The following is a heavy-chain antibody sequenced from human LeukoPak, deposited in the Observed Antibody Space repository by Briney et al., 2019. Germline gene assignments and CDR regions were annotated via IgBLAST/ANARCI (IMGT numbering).Heavy chain of an antibody. Sequence: GSLRLSCAASGFTFSSYGMHWVRQAPGKGLEWVAVISYDGSNKYYADSVKGRFTISRDNSKNTLYLQMNSLRAEDTAVYYCARDAPKDIVVVLAATQGDAFDIWGQGTMVTVSS. CDR2: ISYDGSNK. CDR3: ARDAPKDIVVVLAATQGDAFDI. D-gene: IGHD2-15*01. J-gene: IGHJ3*02. CDR1: GFTFSSYG. V-gene: IGHV3-30*03.